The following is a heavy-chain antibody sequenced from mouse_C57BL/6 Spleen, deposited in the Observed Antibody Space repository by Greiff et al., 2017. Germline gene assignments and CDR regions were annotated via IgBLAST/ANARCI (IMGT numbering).Heavy chain of an antibody. CDR2: IYPGSGST. D-gene: IGHD1-1*01. J-gene: IGHJ2*01. Sequence: VQLQQPGAELVKPGASVKMSCKASGYTFTSYWLTWVKQRPGQGLEWIGDIYPGSGSTNYNEKFKSKATLTVDTSSSTAYMQLSSLTSEDSAVYYCARFITTVVAPDYWGQGTTLTVSS. V-gene: IGHV1-55*01. CDR3: ARFITTVVAPDY. CDR1: GYTFTSYW.